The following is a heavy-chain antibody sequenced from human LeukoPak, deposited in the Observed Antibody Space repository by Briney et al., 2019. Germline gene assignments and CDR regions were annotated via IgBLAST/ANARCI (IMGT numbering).Heavy chain of an antibody. CDR3: ATVGFRDSFDY. V-gene: IGHV1-2*02. J-gene: IGHJ4*02. CDR1: GYTLSGYY. D-gene: IGHD3-10*01. CDR2: INPNSGGT. Sequence: ASVKVSCKASGYTLSGYYIHWVRQAPGQGLEWMGWINPNSGGTNYAQKFQGRVTMTRATSISTAYMELSRLRSDDTAVYYCATVGFRDSFDYWGQGTLVTVSS.